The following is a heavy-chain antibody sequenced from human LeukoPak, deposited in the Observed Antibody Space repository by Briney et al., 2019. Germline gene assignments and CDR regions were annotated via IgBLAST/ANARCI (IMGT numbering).Heavy chain of an antibody. V-gene: IGHV3-23*01. CDR2: INAKCGTT. CDR1: GFAFSVYA. J-gene: IGHJ5*01. D-gene: IGHD6-19*01. CDR3: AKPISGGLAVTTDWFHP. Sequence: GGSLRLSCTASGFAFSVYAMSWLRQPQGKGLEWVSTINAKCGTTSYAASVRGRFTISRDNSKNTLYLQLNTLRADDTATYYCAKPISGGLAVTTDWFHPWGQGTLVVVSS.